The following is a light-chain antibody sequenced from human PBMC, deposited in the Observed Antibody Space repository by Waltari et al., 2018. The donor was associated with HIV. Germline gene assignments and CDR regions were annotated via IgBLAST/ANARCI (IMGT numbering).Light chain of an antibody. V-gene: IGLV1-40*01. J-gene: IGLJ1*01. Sequence: QSVLTQPPSVSGAPGQRVTISCTGSSSNIGAGYHVHWYQQLPGTAPKLPIYCTSNRPSAVPDRFSGSKSGTSASPAITGLQAEDEADYHWQSHDSGLSVYVFETGTNVTVL. CDR1: SSNIGAGYH. CDR2: CTS. CDR3: QSHDSGLSVYV.